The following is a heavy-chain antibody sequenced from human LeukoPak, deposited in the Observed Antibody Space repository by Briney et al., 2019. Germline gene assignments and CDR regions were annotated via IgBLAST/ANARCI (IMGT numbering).Heavy chain of an antibody. CDR3: ASTIFGVVILTTYYYYGMDV. CDR1: GYTFTTYS. J-gene: IGHJ6*02. Sequence: SVKVSCKASGYTFTTYSMHWVRQAPGRGLEWMGGIIPIFGTANYAQKFQGRVTITADESTSTAYMELSSLRSEDTAVYYCASTIFGVVILTTYYYYGMDVWGQGTTVTVSS. CDR2: IIPIFGTA. V-gene: IGHV1-69*13. D-gene: IGHD3-3*01.